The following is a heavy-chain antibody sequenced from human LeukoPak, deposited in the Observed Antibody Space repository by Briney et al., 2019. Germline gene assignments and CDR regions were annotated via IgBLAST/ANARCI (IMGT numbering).Heavy chain of an antibody. CDR3: ARGEYFYDPAYYFDY. V-gene: IGHV3-53*05. CDR2: IYSGGST. Sequence: QSGGSLRLSCAASGFTVSSNYMSWVRQAPGKGLEWVSVIYSGGSTYYADSVKGRFTISRDNSKNTLYLQMNSLRAEDTAVYYCARGEYFYDPAYYFDYWGQGTLVTVSS. D-gene: IGHD2/OR15-2a*01. J-gene: IGHJ4*02. CDR1: GFTVSSNY.